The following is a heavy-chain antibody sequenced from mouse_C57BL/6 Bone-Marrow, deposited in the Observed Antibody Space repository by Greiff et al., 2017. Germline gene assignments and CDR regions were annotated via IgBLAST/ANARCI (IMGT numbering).Heavy chain of an antibody. V-gene: IGHV1-69*01. Sequence: QVQLQQPGAELVMPGASVKLSCKASGYTFTSYWMHWVKQRPAQGLEWIGEIDPSDSYANYNQKFKGKSTLTVDKSSSTAYMQLSSLTSEDSAVYYCARGGNSMVNTKGFAYWGQGTLVTVSA. CDR2: IDPSDSYA. CDR3: ARGGNSMVNTKGFAY. D-gene: IGHD2-1*01. CDR1: GYTFTSYW. J-gene: IGHJ3*01.